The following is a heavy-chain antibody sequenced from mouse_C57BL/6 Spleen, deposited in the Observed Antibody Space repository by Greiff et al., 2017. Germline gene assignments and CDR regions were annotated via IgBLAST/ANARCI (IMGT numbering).Heavy chain of an antibody. CDR3: TRHHSSGLWYFDD. D-gene: IGHD3-2*02. CDR1: GFTFSDAW. Sequence: DVMLVESGGGLVQPGGSMKLSCAASGFTFSDAWMDWVRQSPEKGLEWVAEIRNKANNHATYYAESVKGRFTISRDDSKSSVYLQMNSLRAEDTGIYYCTRHHSSGLWYFDDWGQGTTLTVSS. V-gene: IGHV6-6*01. J-gene: IGHJ2*01. CDR2: IRNKANNHAT.